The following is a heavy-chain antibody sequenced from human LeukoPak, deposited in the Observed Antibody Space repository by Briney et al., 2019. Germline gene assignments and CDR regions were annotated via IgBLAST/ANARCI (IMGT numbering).Heavy chain of an antibody. Sequence: SETLSLTCTVSGGSTSSGNYYWGWIRQPPGKGLEWIGGISSSGNTYYNPSLKSRITISIDTSKNHFSLKLSSVTAADTAVYYCARVGAWPSYYDFWSGSSSFYFDYWAQATLLTDSS. J-gene: IGHJ4*02. CDR3: ARVGAWPSYYDFWSGSSSFYFDY. CDR2: ISSSGNT. D-gene: IGHD3-3*01. CDR1: GGSTSSGNYY. V-gene: IGHV4-39*02.